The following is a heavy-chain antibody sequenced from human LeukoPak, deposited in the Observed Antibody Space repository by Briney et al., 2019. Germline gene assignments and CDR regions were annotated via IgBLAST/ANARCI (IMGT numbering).Heavy chain of an antibody. D-gene: IGHD2-2*01. J-gene: IGHJ4*02. CDR3: AREDLGYCSSTSCYYDY. Sequence: GGSLRLSCAASGFTFSSYGMHWVRQAPGKGLEWVAVIWYDGSNKYYADSVKGRLAISRDNSKNTLYLQMNSLRAEDTAVYYCAREDLGYCSSTSCYYDYWGQRTLVTVSS. CDR1: GFTFSSYG. CDR2: IWYDGSNK. V-gene: IGHV3-33*01.